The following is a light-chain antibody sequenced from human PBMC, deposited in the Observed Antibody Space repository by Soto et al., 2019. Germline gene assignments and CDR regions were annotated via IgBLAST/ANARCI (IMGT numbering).Light chain of an antibody. J-gene: IGLJ1*01. CDR3: CSLTTSHTYV. CDR2: EVT. Sequence: QSVLTQPPSASGFPGQSVTISCTGTSSDVGYYDYVSWYQQHPGKAPKLVIYEVTKRPSGVPDRVSASKSGNTASLTVSGLRAEDEADYYCCSLTTSHTYVFGSGTKVTV. CDR1: SSDVGYYDY. V-gene: IGLV2-8*01.